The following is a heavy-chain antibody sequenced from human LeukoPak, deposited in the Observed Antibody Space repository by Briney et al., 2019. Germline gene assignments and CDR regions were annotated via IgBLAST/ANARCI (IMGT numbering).Heavy chain of an antibody. Sequence: VGSLKLSCAASGFTFSDYYMSWIRQAPGKGLEWVSYISTSGSTIYYAYSVKGRFTISRDNAKNSLYLQMNSLRAEDTAVYYCARGRTIFGAYYYYMDVWGKGTKLTVSS. CDR3: ARGRTIFGAYYYYMDV. J-gene: IGHJ6*03. CDR1: GFTFSDYY. CDR2: ISTSGSTI. V-gene: IGHV3-11*01. D-gene: IGHD3-3*01.